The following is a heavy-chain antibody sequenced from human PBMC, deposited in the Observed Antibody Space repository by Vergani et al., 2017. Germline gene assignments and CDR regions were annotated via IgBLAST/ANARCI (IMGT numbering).Heavy chain of an antibody. CDR2: ISGHGDRT. V-gene: IGHV3-23*04. Sequence: EVQLVESGGGLVQPGGSLRLSCAASGFTFSNSAMSWVRQTSGKGLEWVSAISGHGDRTYYADSVKGRFTISRDNSKKTLDLQMNSLRTEDSAVYYCAKAGSVASESLQYNFYMDVWGKGTTVTVS. D-gene: IGHD5-24*01. CDR1: GFTFSNSA. J-gene: IGHJ6*03. CDR3: AKAGSVASESLQYNFYMDV.